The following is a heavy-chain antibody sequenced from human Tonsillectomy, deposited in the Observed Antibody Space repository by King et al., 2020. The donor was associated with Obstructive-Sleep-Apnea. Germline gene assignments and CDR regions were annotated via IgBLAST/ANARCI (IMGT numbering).Heavy chain of an antibody. CDR1: GYSISRGYY. Sequence: QLQESGPGLVKLSETLSLTCTVSGYSISRGYYCGWIRQPPGKGLEWIGRIYHSGSTYYTPSLKSRVTISVDTSKNQFSLKLSSVTAADTAVYYCARERGPYYDFWSGYRYFDYWGQGTLVTVSS. V-gene: IGHV4-38-2*02. J-gene: IGHJ4*02. D-gene: IGHD3-3*01. CDR3: ARERGPYYDFWSGYRYFDY. CDR2: IYHSGST.